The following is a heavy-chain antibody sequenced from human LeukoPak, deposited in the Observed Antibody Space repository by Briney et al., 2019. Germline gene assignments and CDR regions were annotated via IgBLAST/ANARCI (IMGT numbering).Heavy chain of an antibody. J-gene: IGHJ4*02. V-gene: IGHV1-46*01. CDR3: ARGGGPGNYPFDF. D-gene: IGHD1-7*01. CDR2: INPRGGST. Sequence: ASVKVSCKASGHTYTTYYMHWVRQAPGQGLEWVGIINPRGGSTTYAQKFQGGVNMTRDTSTSTVYMELSSLKSDDTAVYYCARGGGPGNYPFDFWGQGTLVTVSS. CDR1: GHTYTTYY.